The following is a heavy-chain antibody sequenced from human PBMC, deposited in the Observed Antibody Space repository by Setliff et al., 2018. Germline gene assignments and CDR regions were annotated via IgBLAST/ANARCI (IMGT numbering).Heavy chain of an antibody. CDR1: GYIFTNYW. CDR3: ARLSTDYSGSYDFFDS. D-gene: IGHD1-26*01. V-gene: IGHV5-51*01. J-gene: IGHJ4*02. CDR2: IYPGDSDI. Sequence: GESLKISCKSSGYIFTNYWIGWVRQMPGEGLEWMGAIYPGDSDIRYSPSFQGQVTFSVDKSITTAYLQWSSLKASDTAMYYCARLSTDYSGSYDFFDSWGQGTLVTVSS.